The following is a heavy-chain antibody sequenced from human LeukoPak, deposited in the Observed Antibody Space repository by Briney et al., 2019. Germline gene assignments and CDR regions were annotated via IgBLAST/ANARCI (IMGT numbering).Heavy chain of an antibody. CDR1: GFPFTNYA. CDR3: ASERWHCRGNDCYSVYYYGLDV. J-gene: IGHJ6*02. V-gene: IGHV1-3*01. CDR2: INAGNDDT. Sequence: VASVKVSCKASGFPFTNYAFHWVRQAPGQRLEWLGWINAGNDDTKYSQKFQGRVTITRDTSANTAYMELSSLTSDDTAVYYCASERWHCRGNDCYSVYYYGLDVWGQGTTVTVSS. D-gene: IGHD2-15*01.